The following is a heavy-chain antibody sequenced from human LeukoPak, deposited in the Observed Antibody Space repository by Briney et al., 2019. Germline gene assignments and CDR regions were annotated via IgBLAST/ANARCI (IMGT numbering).Heavy chain of an antibody. CDR2: ISGSGGTT. D-gene: IGHD1-14*01. Sequence: GGSLRLSCAASGFTFNNYAMNWVRQAPGKGLEWVSVISGSGGTTYYADSVKGRFTISRDSSKDTLYLQMNSLRAEDTAVYYCAKVSGGGLYYDGMDVWGQGTTVTVSS. V-gene: IGHV3-23*01. CDR3: AKVSGGGLYYDGMDV. J-gene: IGHJ6*02. CDR1: GFTFNNYA.